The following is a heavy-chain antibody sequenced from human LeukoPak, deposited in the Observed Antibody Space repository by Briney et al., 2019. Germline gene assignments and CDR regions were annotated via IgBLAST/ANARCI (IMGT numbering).Heavy chain of an antibody. D-gene: IGHD6-13*01. Sequence: PGGSLRLSCAAPGFTFSSYSMNWVRQAPGKGLEWVSSISSSSSYIYYADSVKGRFTISRDNAKNSLYLQMNSLRAEDTAVYYCARARIAAAGIGNYYYMDVWGKGTTVTVSS. V-gene: IGHV3-21*01. J-gene: IGHJ6*03. CDR3: ARARIAAAGIGNYYYMDV. CDR2: ISSSSSYI. CDR1: GFTFSSYS.